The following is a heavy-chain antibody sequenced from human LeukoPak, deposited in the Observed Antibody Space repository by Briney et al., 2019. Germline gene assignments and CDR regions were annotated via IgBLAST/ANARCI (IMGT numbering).Heavy chain of an antibody. CDR2: IYPSGGST. V-gene: IGHV1-46*01. D-gene: IGHD3-10*01. CDR3: ARDRGPRTGFMVREAYDY. Sequence: PGASVKVSCKASGYTFTAYYMHWVRQAPGQGLEWMGVIYPSGGSTSYAQRFQDRVTMTSDTSTSTVYMELSSLRAEDTAVYYCARDRGPRTGFMVREAYDYWGQGTLVTVSS. CDR1: GYTFTAYY. J-gene: IGHJ4*02.